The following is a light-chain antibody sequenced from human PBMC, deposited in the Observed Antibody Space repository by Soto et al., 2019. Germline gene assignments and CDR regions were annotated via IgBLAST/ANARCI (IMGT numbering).Light chain of an antibody. CDR3: QQRSNWCST. V-gene: IGKV3-11*01. Sequence: EIVLTQSPATLSLSPGNRATLSCRASQSVSSYLAWYQQKPGQAPRLLIYDASNRATGIPARFSGSGSGTDFTLTITSLEPEDCAGYYCQQRSNWCSTFGGETKVEIK. J-gene: IGKJ4*01. CDR1: QSVSSY. CDR2: DAS.